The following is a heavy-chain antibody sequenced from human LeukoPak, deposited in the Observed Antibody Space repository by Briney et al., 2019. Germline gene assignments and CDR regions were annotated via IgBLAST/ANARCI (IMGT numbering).Heavy chain of an antibody. V-gene: IGHV3-9*01. Sequence: GGSLRLSCAASGFTFDDYAMHWVRQAPGKGLEWVSGISWNSGSIGYADSVKGRFTISRDNAKNSLYLQMNSLRAEDTAVYYCARFYMVRGVIGYYYYMDVWGKGTTVTVSS. CDR2: ISWNSGSI. CDR1: GFTFDDYA. J-gene: IGHJ6*03. CDR3: ARFYMVRGVIGYYYYMDV. D-gene: IGHD3-10*01.